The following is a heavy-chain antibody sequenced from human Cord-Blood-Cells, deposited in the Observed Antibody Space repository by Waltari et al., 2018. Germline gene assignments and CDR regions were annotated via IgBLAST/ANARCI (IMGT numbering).Heavy chain of an antibody. V-gene: IGHV4-34*01. Sequence: QVQLQQWGAGLLKPSETLSLPCAVHGWSFRGYYWPWTRQPPGKGLEWLGEINHSGSTNYNPSLKSRVTISVDTSKNQFSLKLSSVTAADTAVYYCALTTVVTQSAVFDYWGQGTLVTVSS. CDR3: ALTTVVTQSAVFDY. CDR1: GWSFRGYY. D-gene: IGHD4-17*01. CDR2: INHSGST. J-gene: IGHJ4*02.